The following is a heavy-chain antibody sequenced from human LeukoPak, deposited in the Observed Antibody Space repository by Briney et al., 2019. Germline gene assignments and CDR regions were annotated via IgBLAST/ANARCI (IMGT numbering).Heavy chain of an antibody. D-gene: IGHD3-3*01. CDR2: IYTSGST. J-gene: IGHJ6*03. Sequence: PSETLSLTCTVSGGSISSYYWSWIRQPAGKGLEWIGRIYTSGSTNYNPSLKSRVTMSVDTSKNQFSLKLSSVTAADTAVYYCARDPTLNFWSGYGCYMDVWGKGTTVTVSS. V-gene: IGHV4-4*07. CDR3: ARDPTLNFWSGYGCYMDV. CDR1: GGSISSYY.